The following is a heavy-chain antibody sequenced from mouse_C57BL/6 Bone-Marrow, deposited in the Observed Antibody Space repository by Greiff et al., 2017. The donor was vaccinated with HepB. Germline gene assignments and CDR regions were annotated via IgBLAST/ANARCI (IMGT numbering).Heavy chain of an antibody. CDR1: GYTFTSYW. V-gene: IGHV1-69*01. Sequence: VQLQQPGAELVMPGASVKLSCKASGYTFTSYWMHWVKQRPGQGLEWIGEIDPSDSYTNYNQKFKGKSTLTVDKSSSTAYMQLSSLTSEDSAVYYCARSAVTTVVANYAMDYWGQGTSVTVSS. J-gene: IGHJ4*01. D-gene: IGHD1-1*01. CDR3: ARSAVTTVVANYAMDY. CDR2: IDPSDSYT.